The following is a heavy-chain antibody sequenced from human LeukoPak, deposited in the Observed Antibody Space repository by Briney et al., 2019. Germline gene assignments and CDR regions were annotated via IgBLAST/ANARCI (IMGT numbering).Heavy chain of an antibody. CDR2: ISGSGGST. Sequence: AGGSLRLSCAASGFTFSSYAMSWVRQAPGKGLEWVSAISGSGGSTYYADSVKGRFTISRDNSENTLYLQMNSLRAEDTAVYYCASTHLGYCSSASCQNDYWGQGTLVTVSS. V-gene: IGHV3-23*01. J-gene: IGHJ4*02. D-gene: IGHD2-2*01. CDR3: ASTHLGYCSSASCQNDY. CDR1: GFTFSSYA.